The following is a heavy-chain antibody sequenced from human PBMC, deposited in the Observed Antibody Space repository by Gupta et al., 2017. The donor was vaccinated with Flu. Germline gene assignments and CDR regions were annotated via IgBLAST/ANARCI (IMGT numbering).Heavy chain of an antibody. D-gene: IGHD5-12*01. V-gene: IGHV3-74*01. J-gene: IGHJ4*02. CDR3: ARVSTYGGYEIHFDY. CDR1: GFTFSSSDYW. Sequence: DVQLVESGGGLVQPGGSLRLSCATSGFTFSSSDYWMHWVRRAPGKGLMWVSRVNFDGSRTAYADSVKGRFTISRDNAKNTLYLQMNSLTVEDTAIYYCARVSTYGGYEIHFDYWGQGALVTVSS. CDR2: VNFDGSRT.